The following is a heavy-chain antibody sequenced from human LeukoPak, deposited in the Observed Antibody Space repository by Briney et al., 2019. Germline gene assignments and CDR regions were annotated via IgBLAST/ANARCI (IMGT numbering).Heavy chain of an antibody. V-gene: IGHV3-74*01. J-gene: IGHJ4*02. CDR1: GFTFSSYW. CDR3: ARGGLEPVDY. Sequence: GGSLRLSCAVSGFTFSSYWMHWVRQAPGMGLVWASRINTDGSTTSYADSVKGRFTISRDNAKNTLYLQVNSLRAEDTAVYYCARGGLEPVDYWGQGTLVTVSS. CDR2: INTDGSTT. D-gene: IGHD5-24*01.